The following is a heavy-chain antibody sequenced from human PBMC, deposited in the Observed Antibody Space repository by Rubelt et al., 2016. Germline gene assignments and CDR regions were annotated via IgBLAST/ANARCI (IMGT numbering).Heavy chain of an antibody. CDR3: ARDRGGEGDFDY. Sequence: QEQLVQSGAEVKKPGASVNVACKASGNNFTNYYMHWVRQAPGQGMEWMGMINPSTGSTSYTQKFQGRVTMTRDTSTSKVNMELSSLGSEETAVYYCARDRGGEGDFDYWGQGTLVTVSS. CDR1: GNNFTNYY. D-gene: IGHD2-15*01. V-gene: IGHV1-46*01. CDR2: INPSTGST. J-gene: IGHJ4*02.